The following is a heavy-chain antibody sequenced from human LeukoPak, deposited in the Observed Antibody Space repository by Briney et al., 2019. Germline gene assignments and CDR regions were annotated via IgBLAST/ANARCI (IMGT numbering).Heavy chain of an antibody. CDR3: ATSLWFGSPDAVDY. J-gene: IGHJ4*02. V-gene: IGHV1-24*01. Sequence: ASVKVSCKVSGYTLTELSMHWVRQAPGKGLEWMGGFDPEDGETIYAQKFQGRVTMTEDTSTDTAYMELSSLRSEDTAVHYCATSLWFGSPDAVDYWGQGTLVTVSS. D-gene: IGHD3-10*01. CDR2: FDPEDGET. CDR1: GYTLTELS.